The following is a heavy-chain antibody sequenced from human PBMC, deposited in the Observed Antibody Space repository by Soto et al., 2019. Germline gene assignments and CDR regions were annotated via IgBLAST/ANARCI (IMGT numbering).Heavy chain of an antibody. Sequence: ASVKVSCKASGYTFTSYGISWVRQAPGQGLEWMGWINGGNGKTEYSQKFQGRVTISRDTSASTVYMELSSLTSEDTAVYYCARELAAPGTSFDYWGQGALVTVSS. V-gene: IGHV1-3*01. CDR2: INGGNGKT. J-gene: IGHJ4*02. CDR1: GYTFTSYG. D-gene: IGHD6-13*01. CDR3: ARELAAPGTSFDY.